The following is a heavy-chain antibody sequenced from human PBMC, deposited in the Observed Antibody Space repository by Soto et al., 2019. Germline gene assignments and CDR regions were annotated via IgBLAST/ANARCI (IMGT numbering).Heavy chain of an antibody. CDR1: GGTFTKYA. Sequence: QVQLVQSGAAVRKPGSSVKVSCKASGGTFTKYAITWVRQAPRQGLEWMGGIVPLPGTTNYAQKFRGRVTISADDSTSTAELELSSLRSEDTAVYYCASGVGGLGGSSGWPDYAFDVWGQGTMVIVSS. CDR3: ASGVGGLGGSSGWPDYAFDV. V-gene: IGHV1-69*01. J-gene: IGHJ3*01. CDR2: IVPLPGTT. D-gene: IGHD6-19*01.